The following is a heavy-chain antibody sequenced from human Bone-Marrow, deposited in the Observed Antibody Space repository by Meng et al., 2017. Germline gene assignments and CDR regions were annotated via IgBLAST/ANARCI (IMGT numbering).Heavy chain of an antibody. Sequence: GGSLRLSCAASGFPFINYWMTWVRQAPGKGLEWVVNINQDGSVKYFVDSAKGRFTISRDNAKNSLYLYMNSLRVEDTAVYFCARLGYSSSSFGYWGQGTLVTVSS. D-gene: IGHD6-13*01. CDR1: GFPFINYW. J-gene: IGHJ4*02. CDR3: ARLGYSSSSFGY. V-gene: IGHV3-7*01. CDR2: INQDGSVK.